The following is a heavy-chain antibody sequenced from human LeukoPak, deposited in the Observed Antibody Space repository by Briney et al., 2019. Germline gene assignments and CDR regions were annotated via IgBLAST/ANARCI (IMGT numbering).Heavy chain of an antibody. CDR3: ARGDGYYFGF. CDR1: GFTFRHYY. J-gene: IGHJ4*02. V-gene: IGHV3-7*03. CDR2: IREDGSDD. Sequence: PGGALRLSCEASGFTFRHYYMNWVRLAPGKGLAWVANIREDGSDDTYEASVKGRFTISRDNARNSLFLQMNSLRAEDTAVYYCARGDGYYFGFWGQGTPVTVSS.